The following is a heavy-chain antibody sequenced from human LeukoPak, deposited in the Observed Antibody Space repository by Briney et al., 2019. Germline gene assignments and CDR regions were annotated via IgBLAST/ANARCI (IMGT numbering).Heavy chain of an antibody. D-gene: IGHD3-22*01. CDR1: GGSFSGYY. V-gene: IGHV4-34*01. CDR3: ARAGPYYDSRRYYFDY. J-gene: IGHJ4*02. Sequence: PSETLSLTCAVYGGSFSGYYWGWIRQPPGKGLEWIGEINHSGSTNYNPSLKSRVTISVDTSKNQFSLKLSSVTAADTAVYYCARAGPYYDSRRYYFDYWGQGTLVTVSS. CDR2: INHSGST.